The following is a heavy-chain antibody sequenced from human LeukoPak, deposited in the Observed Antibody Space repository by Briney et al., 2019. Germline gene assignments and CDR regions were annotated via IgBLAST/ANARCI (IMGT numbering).Heavy chain of an antibody. CDR3: AREVIAVAGSRFDY. CDR1: GFTFSSYS. Sequence: GGSLRLSRAASGFTFSSYSMNWVRQAPGKGLEWVSSISSSSSYIYYADSVKGRFTISRDSAKNSLYLQMNSLRAEDTAVYYCAREVIAVAGSRFDYWGQGTLVTVSS. J-gene: IGHJ4*02. V-gene: IGHV3-21*01. CDR2: ISSSSSYI. D-gene: IGHD6-19*01.